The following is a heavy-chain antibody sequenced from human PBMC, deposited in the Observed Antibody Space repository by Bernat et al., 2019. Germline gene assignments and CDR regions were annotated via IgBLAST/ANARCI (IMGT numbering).Heavy chain of an antibody. CDR2: ISGSDGRT. CDR1: GFIFNNYA. D-gene: IGHD3-22*01. J-gene: IGHJ5*02. V-gene: IGHV3-23*01. CDR3: ARKKYHYDSSSLGWFDP. Sequence: EVQLLESGGGLVQPGGSLRISCAASGFIFNNYAMSWVRQAPGKGLEWVSAISGSDGRTYYPDSVKGRFTISRDNAKNSLYLQMDSLRAEDTAVYYCARKKYHYDSSSLGWFDPWGQGTLVTVSS.